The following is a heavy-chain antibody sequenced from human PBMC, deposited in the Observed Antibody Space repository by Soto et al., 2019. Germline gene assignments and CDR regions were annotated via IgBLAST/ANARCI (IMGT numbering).Heavy chain of an antibody. CDR2: MYFSGSI. J-gene: IGHJ5*02. V-gene: IGHV4-39*01. CDR3: AVVDSTGNWFDP. D-gene: IGHD6-25*01. Sequence: SETLSLTCTVSGGSISSSDFYWGWLRQTPGKGLDFIGSMYFSGSIYYNPSLKSRLAISVDTSKNQFTLKLISVTAADTAVYYCAVVDSTGNWFDPWGEGALVTVSS. CDR1: GGSISSSDFY.